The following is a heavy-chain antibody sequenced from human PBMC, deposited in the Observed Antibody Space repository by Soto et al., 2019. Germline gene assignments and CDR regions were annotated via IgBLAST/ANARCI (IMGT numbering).Heavy chain of an antibody. CDR1: GYTFTSYA. CDR2: INAGNGNT. J-gene: IGHJ5*02. CDR3: ARDLGGWFGELINWFDP. D-gene: IGHD3-10*01. Sequence: QVQLVQSGAEVKKPGASVKVSCKASGYTFTSYAMHWVRQAPGQRLEWMGWINAGNGNTKYSQKFQGRVTITRDTSARTAYMELSSLRSEDTAVYYCARDLGGWFGELINWFDPWGQGTLVTVSS. V-gene: IGHV1-3*01.